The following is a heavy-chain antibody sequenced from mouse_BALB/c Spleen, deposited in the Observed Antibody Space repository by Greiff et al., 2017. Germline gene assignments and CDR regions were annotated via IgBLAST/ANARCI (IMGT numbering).Heavy chain of an antibody. CDR1: GYTFTSYW. V-gene: IGHV1S41*01. CDR3: ATEVRQNY. CDR2: IAPGSGST. J-gene: IGHJ2*01. D-gene: IGHD2-14*01. Sequence: DLVKPGASVKLSCKASGYTFTSYWINWIKQRPGQGLEWIGRIAPGSGSTYYNEMFKGKATLTVDTPSSTAYIQLSSLSSEDSAVYFCATEVRQNYWGQGTTLTVSS.